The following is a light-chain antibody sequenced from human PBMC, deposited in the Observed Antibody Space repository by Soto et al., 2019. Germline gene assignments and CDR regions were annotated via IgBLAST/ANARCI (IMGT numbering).Light chain of an antibody. CDR1: QSISSY. Sequence: EVVLTQSPDTLSLPPGERATLSCRASQSISSYLAWYQQKPGQAPRLLIYGASTRATGIPDRFSGSGSGTEFTLTISSLQSEDFAVYYCQQYNKWPPWTFGQGTKVDIK. CDR3: QQYNKWPPWT. V-gene: IGKV3-15*01. J-gene: IGKJ1*01. CDR2: GAS.